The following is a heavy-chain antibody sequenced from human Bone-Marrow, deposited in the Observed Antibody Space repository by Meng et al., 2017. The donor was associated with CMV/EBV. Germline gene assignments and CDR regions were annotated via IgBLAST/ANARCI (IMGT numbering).Heavy chain of an antibody. Sequence: SETLSLTCTVSGGSISKTNSYWGWIRQPPGKGLEWIGIISYSGSTHYNPSLKSRVTISVDTSKNQFSLNLNSVTAADTAVYYCARVSDFWSGYSDAFDIWGQGTMVTVSS. D-gene: IGHD3-3*01. CDR3: ARVSDFWSGYSDAFDI. CDR2: ISYSGST. J-gene: IGHJ3*02. CDR1: GGSISKTNSY. V-gene: IGHV4-39*02.